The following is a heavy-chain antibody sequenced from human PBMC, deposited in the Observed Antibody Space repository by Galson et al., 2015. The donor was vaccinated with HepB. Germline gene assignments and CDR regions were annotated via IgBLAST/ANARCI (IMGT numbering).Heavy chain of an antibody. Sequence: SLRLSCAASGFTFTTYALTWVRQAPGKGLEWVSTISKSGDSTYYADSVKGRSTISRDNSKNTLFLQMDSLRADDTAIYYCAKEFNNGWFYFDYLGQGTLVTVSS. CDR1: GFTFTTYA. CDR2: ISKSGDST. V-gene: IGHV3-23*01. J-gene: IGHJ4*02. D-gene: IGHD6-19*01. CDR3: AKEFNNGWFYFDY.